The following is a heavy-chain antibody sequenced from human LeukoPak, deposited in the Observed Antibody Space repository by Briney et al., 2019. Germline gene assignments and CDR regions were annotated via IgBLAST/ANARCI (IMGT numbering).Heavy chain of an antibody. Sequence: GGSLRLSCAASGFTFSSYGMHWVRQAPGKGLEWVAVIWYDGSNKYYADSVKGGFTISRDNSKNTLYLQMNSLRAEDTAVYYCARDVVVTAIPDAFDIWGQGTMVTVSS. CDR3: ARDVVVTAIPDAFDI. J-gene: IGHJ3*02. CDR1: GFTFSSYG. CDR2: IWYDGSNK. V-gene: IGHV3-33*01. D-gene: IGHD2-21*02.